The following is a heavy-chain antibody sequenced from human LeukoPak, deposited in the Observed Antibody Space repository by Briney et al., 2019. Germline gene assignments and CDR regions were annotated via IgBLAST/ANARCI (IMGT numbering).Heavy chain of an antibody. V-gene: IGHV4-4*02. J-gene: IGHJ3*02. CDR3: ARDQWLLRGGDHDAFDI. Sequence: SETLSLTCAVSGGSITIGTWWNWVRQPPGKGLEWIGEIFHSGTTNYNPSLKSRVTISIDKSKNQFSLKLRSVTAADTAVYYCARDQWLLRGGDHDAFDIWGQGTMVTVSS. D-gene: IGHD6-19*01. CDR1: GGSITIGTW. CDR2: IFHSGTT.